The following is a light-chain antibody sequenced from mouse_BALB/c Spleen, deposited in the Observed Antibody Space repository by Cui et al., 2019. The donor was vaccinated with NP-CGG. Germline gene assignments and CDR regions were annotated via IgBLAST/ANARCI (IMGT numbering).Light chain of an antibody. Sequence: QAVVPQESALIPSPGETVTLTCRSSTGAVTTSNYANWVQEKPDHLFTGLIGGTNNRAPGVPARFSGSLIGDKAALTITGAQTEDEAIYFCALWYSNHWVFGGGTKLTVL. CDR2: GTN. J-gene: IGLJ1*01. CDR1: TGAVTTSNY. CDR3: ALWYSNHWV. V-gene: IGLV1*01.